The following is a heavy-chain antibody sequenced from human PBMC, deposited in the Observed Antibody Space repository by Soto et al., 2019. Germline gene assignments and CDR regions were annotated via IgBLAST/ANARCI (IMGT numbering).Heavy chain of an antibody. CDR3: ARAAAGTGYYYYYGMDV. J-gene: IGHJ6*02. Sequence: PSETLSLTCTVPGCSISSSSSYWGWIRQPPGKGLEWIGSIYYSGSTYYNPSLKSRVTISVDTSKNQFSLKLSSVTAADTAVYYCARAAAGTGYYYYYGMDVWGQGTTVT. CDR1: GCSISSSSSY. D-gene: IGHD6-13*01. CDR2: IYYSGST. V-gene: IGHV4-39*01.